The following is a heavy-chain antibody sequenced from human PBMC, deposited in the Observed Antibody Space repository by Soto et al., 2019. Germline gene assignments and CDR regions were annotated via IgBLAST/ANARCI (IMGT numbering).Heavy chain of an antibody. CDR3: ARGLVATIIAFDI. Sequence: PSETLSLTCTVSGGSISGYYWSWIRQPPGKGLEWIGYIHYSGSTNYNPSLRSRVIISVYTSKNQFSLKLSSVTAADTAVYYCARGLVATIIAFDIWGQGTMVTVS. D-gene: IGHD5-12*01. V-gene: IGHV4-59*01. CDR1: GGSISGYY. J-gene: IGHJ3*02. CDR2: IHYSGST.